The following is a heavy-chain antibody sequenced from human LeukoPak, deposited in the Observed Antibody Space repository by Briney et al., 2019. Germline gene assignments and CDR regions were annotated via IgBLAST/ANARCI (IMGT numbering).Heavy chain of an antibody. D-gene: IGHD4-17*01. V-gene: IGHV4-59*11. CDR1: GGSISSHY. J-gene: IGHJ5*02. CDR3: AIVRRQLLTTGEWFDP. CDR2: IYYSGST. Sequence: PSETLSLTCTVSGGSISSHYWSWIRQPPGKGLEWIGYIYYSGSTNYNPSLKSRVTISVDTSKNQFSLKLSSVTAADTAVYYCAIVRRQLLTTGEWFDPWGQGTLVTVSS.